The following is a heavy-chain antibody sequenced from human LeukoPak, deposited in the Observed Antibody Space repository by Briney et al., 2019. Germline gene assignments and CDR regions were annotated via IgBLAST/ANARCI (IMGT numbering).Heavy chain of an antibody. CDR3: ARVGYTRGPLPYGMDV. V-gene: IGHV1-69*04. D-gene: IGHD3-16*02. Sequence: ASVKVSCKASGGPFHTYAISWVRPVPGQGLEWMGRVVPASEISTYAQKFLGRVTITADYSASTVYMELSGLRSDDTATYYCARVGYTRGPLPYGMDVWGQGTTVTV. J-gene: IGHJ6*02. CDR1: GGPFHTYA. CDR2: VVPASEIS.